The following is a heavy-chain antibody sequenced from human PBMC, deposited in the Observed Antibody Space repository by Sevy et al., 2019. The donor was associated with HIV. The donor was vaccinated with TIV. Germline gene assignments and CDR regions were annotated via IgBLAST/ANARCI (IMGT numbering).Heavy chain of an antibody. CDR1: GFTFDDYA. D-gene: IGHD4-17*01. CDR2: ISWNSGSI. CDR3: AKAATVTTVRFDY. Sequence: GGSLRLSCAASGFTFDDYAMHWVRQAPGKGLEWVPGISWNSGSIGYADSVKGRFTISRDNAKNSLYLQMNSLRAEDTALYYCAKAATVTTVRFDYWGQGTLVTVSS. V-gene: IGHV3-9*01. J-gene: IGHJ4*02.